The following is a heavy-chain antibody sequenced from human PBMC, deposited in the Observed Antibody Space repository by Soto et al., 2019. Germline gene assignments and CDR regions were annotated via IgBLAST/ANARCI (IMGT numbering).Heavy chain of an antibody. CDR3: VKDGSSGWPYYYGLDV. CDR2: ISYDGSNK. J-gene: IGHJ6*02. D-gene: IGHD6-19*01. V-gene: IGHV3-30*18. Sequence: LRLSCAASGFTFSSYGMHWVRQAPGKGLEWVAVISYDGSNKYYADSVKGRFTIARDNSKNTLFLHMSSLRAEDTAVYYCVKDGSSGWPYYYGLDVWGQGTSVTVSS. CDR1: GFTFSSYG.